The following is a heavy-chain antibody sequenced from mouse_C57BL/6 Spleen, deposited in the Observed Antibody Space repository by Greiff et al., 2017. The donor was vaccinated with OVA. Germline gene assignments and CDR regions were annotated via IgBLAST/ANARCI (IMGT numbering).Heavy chain of an antibody. Sequence: EVKLVESGGGLVQPGGSMKLSCVASGFTFSNYWMNWVRQSPEKGLEWVAQIRLKSDNYATHYAESVKGRFTISRDDSKSSVYLQMNNLRAEDTGIYYCTGGYGMRFAYWGQGTLVTVSA. CDR1: GFTFSNYW. V-gene: IGHV6-3*01. CDR3: TGGYGMRFAY. J-gene: IGHJ3*01. CDR2: IRLKSDNYAT. D-gene: IGHD1-1*01.